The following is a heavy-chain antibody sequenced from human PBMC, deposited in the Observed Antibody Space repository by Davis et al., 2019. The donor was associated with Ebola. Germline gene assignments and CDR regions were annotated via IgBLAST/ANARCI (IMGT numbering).Heavy chain of an antibody. Sequence: AASVKVSCKASGYTFTNYGISWVRQAPGQGLEWMGWISAYSGNTNYVQKLQGRVTMTTDASTTTAYMELRSLRSDDTAVYYCARDQSRADLVDIVATSCYYWGQGTLVTVSS. V-gene: IGHV1-18*01. J-gene: IGHJ4*02. CDR1: GYTFTNYG. CDR2: ISAYSGNT. CDR3: ARDQSRADLVDIVATSCYY. D-gene: IGHD5-12*01.